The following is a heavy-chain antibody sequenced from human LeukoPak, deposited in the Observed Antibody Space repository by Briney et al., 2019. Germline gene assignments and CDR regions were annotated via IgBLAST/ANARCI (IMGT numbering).Heavy chain of an antibody. CDR1: GRSISNYY. D-gene: IGHD1-14*01. CDR3: ARTGYYYYYMDV. V-gene: IGHV4-59*01. CDR2: IYYTGST. J-gene: IGHJ6*03. Sequence: SETLSLTCSVSGRSISNYYWKWMRQPPGKGLECIGYIYYTGSTNYNPSLKSRVTMTVDTSKNQFSLNLKAVTTEDTAVYYCARTGYYYYYMDVWGKGTTVTVSS.